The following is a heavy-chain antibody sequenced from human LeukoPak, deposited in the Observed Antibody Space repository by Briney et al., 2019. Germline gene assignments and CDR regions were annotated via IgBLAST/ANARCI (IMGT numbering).Heavy chain of an antibody. CDR2: MNPNSGNT. Sequence: ASVKVSCKASGYTFTSYDINWVRQATGQGLEWMGWMNPNSGNTGYSQEFQGRVTITRDTSASTAYMELSSLRSEDMAVYYCARDLGYNWNAVGGAFDIWGQGTMVTVSS. V-gene: IGHV1-8*01. D-gene: IGHD1-1*01. CDR1: GYTFTSYD. CDR3: ARDLGYNWNAVGGAFDI. J-gene: IGHJ3*02.